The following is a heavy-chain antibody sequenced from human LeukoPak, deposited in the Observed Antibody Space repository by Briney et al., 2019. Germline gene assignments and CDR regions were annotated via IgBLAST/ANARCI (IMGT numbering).Heavy chain of an antibody. V-gene: IGHV5-51*01. CDR2: VYPGDSDT. CDR1: AYSFTSYW. D-gene: IGHD6-13*01. J-gene: IGHJ4*02. CDR3: AVGQGPGIAEVGLDY. Sequence: PGESLKISCMGSAYSFTSYWIGWVRQMPGKGLEWKGIVYPGDSDTRYSPSFQSQDTISADKSISTAYLQWSSLKASDTAMYYCAVGQGPGIAEVGLDYWGQGTLVTVSS.